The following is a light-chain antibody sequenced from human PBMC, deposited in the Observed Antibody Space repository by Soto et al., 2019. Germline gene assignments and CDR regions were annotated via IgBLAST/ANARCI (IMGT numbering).Light chain of an antibody. Sequence: FMLTQPHSVSGSPGKTVIISCTRSSGSIASNYVQWYQQRPGSSPTTVIYEDNHRPSGVPDRFSGSIYSSSNSPSLTRSEVEDEDDSYCFSQSCGATDQVFGGGTKLTVL. CDR1: SGSIASNY. CDR3: QSCGATDQV. J-gene: IGLJ3*02. CDR2: EDN. V-gene: IGLV6-57*01.